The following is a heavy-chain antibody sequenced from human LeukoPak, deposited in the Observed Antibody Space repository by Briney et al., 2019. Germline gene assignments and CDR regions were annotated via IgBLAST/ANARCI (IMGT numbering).Heavy chain of an antibody. CDR3: ANGGSSGHFDY. CDR2: IASDGSST. V-gene: IGHV3-74*01. Sequence: GGSLRLSCAASGFTFSSYWMNWARQAPGKGLVWVSRIASDGSSTTCADSVKGRFSISRDNAKNTPYLQMNSLRVEDTAVYYCANGGSSGHFDYWGQGTLVTVSS. D-gene: IGHD5-12*01. CDR1: GFTFSSYW. J-gene: IGHJ4*02.